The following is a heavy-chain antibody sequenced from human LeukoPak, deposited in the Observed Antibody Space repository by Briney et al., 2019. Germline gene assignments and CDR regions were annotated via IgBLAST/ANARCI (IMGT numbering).Heavy chain of an antibody. D-gene: IGHD3-10*01. J-gene: IGHJ4*02. Sequence: GGSLRLSCAASGSTFSSYGMSWVRQAPGKGLEWVSAISGSGTNTDYADSVKGRFTISRDNSKNTLYLQMNSLRGDDTAVYYCAKGGSPVFYGSGRFDYWGQGTLVTVSS. CDR2: ISGSGTNT. V-gene: IGHV3-23*01. CDR3: AKGGSPVFYGSGRFDY. CDR1: GSTFSSYG.